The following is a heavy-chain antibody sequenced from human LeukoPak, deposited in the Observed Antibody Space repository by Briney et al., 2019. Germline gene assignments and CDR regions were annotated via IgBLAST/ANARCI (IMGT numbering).Heavy chain of an antibody. J-gene: IGHJ6*02. V-gene: IGHV3-48*01. CDR2: ISSSSSTI. CDR1: GFTFSSYS. Sequence: GGSLRLSCAASGFTFSSYSMNWVRQAPGKGLEWVSYISSSSSTIYYADSVKGRFTISRDNAKNSLYLQMDSLRAEDTAVYYCASTIFGVYYYYGMDVWGQGTTVTVSS. D-gene: IGHD3-3*01. CDR3: ASTIFGVYYYYGMDV.